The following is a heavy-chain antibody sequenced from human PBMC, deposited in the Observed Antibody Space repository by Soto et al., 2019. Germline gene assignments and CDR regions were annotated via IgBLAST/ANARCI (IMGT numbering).Heavy chain of an antibody. CDR2: VYYSGST. CDR3: ATRIAAAGTAPYYFDY. CDR1: GGYVSSSSYY. J-gene: IGHJ4*02. V-gene: IGHV4-39*01. Sequence: SETLSLTCTVSGGYVSSSSYYWGWVRQPPGKGLEWIGSVYYSGSTYYNPSLESRVTISVDKSKNQFSLKLMSLSAADTAVYYCATRIAAAGTAPYYFDYWGQGTLVTVSS. D-gene: IGHD6-13*01.